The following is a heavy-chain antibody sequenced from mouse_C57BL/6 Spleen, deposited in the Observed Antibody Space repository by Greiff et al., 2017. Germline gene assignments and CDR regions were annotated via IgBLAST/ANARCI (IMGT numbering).Heavy chain of an antibody. CDR3: ARRNYYGSSEGYFDV. V-gene: IGHV5-6*02. CDR2: ISSGGSYT. J-gene: IGHJ1*03. CDR1: GFTFSSYG. D-gene: IGHD1-1*01. Sequence: DVKLVESGGDLVKPGGSLKLSCAASGFTFSSYGMSWVRQTPDKRLEWVATISSGGSYTYYPDSVKGRFTISRDNAKNTLYLQMSSLKSEDTAMYYCARRNYYGSSEGYFDVWGTGTTVTVSS.